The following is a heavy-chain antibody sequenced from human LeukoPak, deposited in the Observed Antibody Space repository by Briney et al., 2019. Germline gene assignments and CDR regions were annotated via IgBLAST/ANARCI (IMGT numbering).Heavy chain of an antibody. V-gene: IGHV1-69*04. Sequence: SVKVSCKASGGTFSSYAISWVRQAPGQGLEWMGRIIPILGIANYAQKFQGRVTITADKSTSTAYMELSSLRSEDTAAYYCARAAGRGYSYGSYDYWGQGTLVTVSS. CDR1: GGTFSSYA. CDR3: ARAAGRGYSYGSYDY. D-gene: IGHD5-18*01. J-gene: IGHJ4*02. CDR2: IIPILGIA.